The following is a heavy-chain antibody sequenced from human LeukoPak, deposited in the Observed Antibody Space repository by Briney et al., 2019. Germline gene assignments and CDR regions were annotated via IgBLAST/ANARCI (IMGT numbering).Heavy chain of an antibody. D-gene: IGHD2-15*01. V-gene: IGHV1-2*02. J-gene: IGHJ4*02. Sequence: ASVKVSCKASGYTFTAYYMHWVRQAPGQGLEWMGWINSSSGDTNYAQKFHGRVTMTRDTSISTAYMELTRLTSDDTAVYYCVRLLAEGNYWGQGTLVTVSS. CDR1: GYTFTAYY. CDR3: VRLLAEGNY. CDR2: INSSSGDT.